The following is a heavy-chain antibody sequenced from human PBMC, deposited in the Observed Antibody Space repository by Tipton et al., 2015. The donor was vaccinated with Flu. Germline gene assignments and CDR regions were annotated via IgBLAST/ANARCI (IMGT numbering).Heavy chain of an antibody. Sequence: TLSLTCTVSGGSISSSSYYWSWIRQPPGKGLEWIGSIYYSGSTYYNPSLKSRVTISVDTSKNQFSLKLSSVTAADTAVYYCAREGVAAAGRGWAFDIWGQGTMVTVSS. D-gene: IGHD6-13*01. CDR3: AREGVAAAGRGWAFDI. V-gene: IGHV4-39*07. CDR1: GGSISSSSYY. CDR2: IYYSGST. J-gene: IGHJ3*02.